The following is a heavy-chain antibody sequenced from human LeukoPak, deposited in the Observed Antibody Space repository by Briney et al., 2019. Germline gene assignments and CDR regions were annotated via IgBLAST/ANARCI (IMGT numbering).Heavy chain of an antibody. CDR2: FTAYGGT. J-gene: IGHJ4*02. D-gene: IGHD1-26*01. Sequence: GGSLRLSCAASGFIFSDYTMMWVRRAPGKGLQWVATFTAYGGTYYAASVKGRFTISRDNSANTVSLQMDSLRADDTAMYYCAKMRGMPREAYHFDRWGQGTLVAVSS. CDR1: GFIFSDYT. CDR3: AKMRGMPREAYHFDR. V-gene: IGHV3-23*01.